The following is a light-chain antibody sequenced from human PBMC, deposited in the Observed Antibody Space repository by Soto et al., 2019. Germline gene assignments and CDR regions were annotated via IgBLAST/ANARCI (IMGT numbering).Light chain of an antibody. V-gene: IGLV2-8*01. CDR1: SSDVGADNF. J-gene: IGLJ1*01. Sequence: QSVLTQPASVSGSPGQSITISCTGTSSDVGADNFVSWYQQHPGKAPKLMISEVTKRPSGVPDRFSGSKSGNTASLTVSGLQAEDEADYYCSSYAGGNNVFGTGTKVTVL. CDR2: EVT. CDR3: SSYAGGNNV.